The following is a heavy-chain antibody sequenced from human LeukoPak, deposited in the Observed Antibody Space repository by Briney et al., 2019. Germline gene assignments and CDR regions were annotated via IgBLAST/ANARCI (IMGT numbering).Heavy chain of an antibody. CDR2: IRSKAYGGTT. CDR3: RGDSSGYYSDYGMDV. Sequence: HPGGSLRLSCTASGFTFGDYAMSWVRQAPGKGLEWVSFIRSKAYGGTTEYAASVKGRFTISRDDSKSIAYLQMNSLKTEDTAVYYCRGDSSGYYSDYGMDVWGQGTTVTVSS. J-gene: IGHJ6*02. D-gene: IGHD3-22*01. CDR1: GFTFGDYA. V-gene: IGHV3-49*04.